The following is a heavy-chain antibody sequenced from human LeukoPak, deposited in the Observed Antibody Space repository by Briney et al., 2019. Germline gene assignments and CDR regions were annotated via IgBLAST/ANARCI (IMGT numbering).Heavy chain of an antibody. D-gene: IGHD4-23*01. Sequence: RGSLRLSCAASGFTFNTYGMHWVRQAPGKGLEWMTFIQAGGDEYYYAESVKGRFTVSRDNSKNPLYLQMNSLRPEDTAVYYCARDTPGYGGDDFDYWGRRALVTVSS. V-gene: IGHV3-30*02. CDR2: IQAGGDEY. CDR1: GFTFNTYG. CDR3: ARDTPGYGGDDFDY. J-gene: IGHJ4*02.